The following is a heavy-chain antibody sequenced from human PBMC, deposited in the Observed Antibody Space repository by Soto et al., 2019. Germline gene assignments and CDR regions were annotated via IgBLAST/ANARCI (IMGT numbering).Heavy chain of an antibody. Sequence: QVQLQESGPGLVKPSQTLSLTCTVSGGSISSGGYYWSWIRQHPGKGLEWIGYIYYSGSTYYNPSLKSRVTISVDTSKNQFSLKLSSVTAADTAVYYWARGGYSYGTNNIDYWGQGTLVTVSS. J-gene: IGHJ4*02. CDR3: ARGGYSYGTNNIDY. CDR2: IYYSGST. CDR1: GGSISSGGYY. D-gene: IGHD5-18*01. V-gene: IGHV4-31*03.